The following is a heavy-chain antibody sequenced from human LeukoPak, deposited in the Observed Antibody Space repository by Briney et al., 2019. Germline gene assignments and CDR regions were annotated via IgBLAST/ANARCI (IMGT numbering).Heavy chain of an antibody. J-gene: IGHJ4*02. D-gene: IGHD3-22*01. CDR1: GFTFSSYG. CDR3: AKDAHYYDSSGYLDY. CDR2: IWYDGSNK. Sequence: PGRSLRLSCAASGFTFSSYGMHWVRQAPGKGLEWVAVIWYDGSNKYYADSVKGRFTISIDNSKTTLYLQMNSLRAEDTAVYYCAKDAHYYDSSGYLDYWGQGTLVTVSS. V-gene: IGHV3-33*06.